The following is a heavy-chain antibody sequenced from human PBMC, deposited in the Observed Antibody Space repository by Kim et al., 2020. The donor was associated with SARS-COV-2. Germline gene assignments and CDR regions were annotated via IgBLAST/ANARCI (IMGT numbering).Heavy chain of an antibody. CDR1: GFSFSNAW. CDR2: IKSKSAGGTT. D-gene: IGHD2-15*01. CDR3: STGYCSGGTCLP. J-gene: IGHJ6*02. Sequence: GGSLRLSCAASGFSFSNAWMSWVRQAPEKGLEWVGRIKSKSAGGTTEYAAPVKGRFTTSRDDSKNTLYLEMNSLKTEDTAVYYCSTGYCSGGTCLPWGQGTTVTVSS. V-gene: IGHV3-15*01.